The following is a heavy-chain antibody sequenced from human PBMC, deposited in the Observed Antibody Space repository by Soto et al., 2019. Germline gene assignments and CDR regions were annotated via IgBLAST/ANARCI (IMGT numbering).Heavy chain of an antibody. V-gene: IGHV3-21*01. D-gene: IGHD3-3*01. CDR1: GFTFSSYS. CDR2: ISSSSSYI. J-gene: IGHJ6*02. Sequence: GGSLRLSCAASGFTFSSYSMNWVRQAPGKGLEWVSSISSSSSYIYYADSVKGRFTISRDNAKNSLYLQMNSLRAEDTAVYYCARDIEYDFWSGYYSDSSYYYYGMDVWGQGTTVTVSS. CDR3: ARDIEYDFWSGYYSDSSYYYYGMDV.